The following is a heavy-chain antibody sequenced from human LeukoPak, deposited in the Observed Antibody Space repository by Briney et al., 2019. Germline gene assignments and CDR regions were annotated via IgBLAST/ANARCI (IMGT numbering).Heavy chain of an antibody. J-gene: IGHJ3*02. CDR3: ARDAPYYGSSWYDAFDI. D-gene: IGHD6-13*01. CDR2: ISYDGSNK. CDR1: GFTFSSYA. V-gene: IGHV3-30-3*01. Sequence: GRSLRPSCAASGFTFSSYATHWVRQAPGKGLEWVAVISYDGSNKYYADSVKGRFTISRDNSKNTLYLQMNSLRAEDTAVYYCARDAPYYGSSWYDAFDIWGQGTMVTVSS.